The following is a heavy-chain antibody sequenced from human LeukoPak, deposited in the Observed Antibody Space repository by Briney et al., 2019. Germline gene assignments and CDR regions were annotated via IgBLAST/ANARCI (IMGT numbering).Heavy chain of an antibody. Sequence: PGGSLRLSWAASGFTFSSYGMHWVRQAPGKGLAWVAFIRYDGSNKYYADSVKGRFTIFRDNSKNTLYLQMNSLRAEDTAVYYCAKDGSITMIVVVHTFDYWGQGTLVTVSS. J-gene: IGHJ4*02. CDR2: IRYDGSNK. V-gene: IGHV3-30*02. CDR3: AKDGSITMIVVVHTFDY. D-gene: IGHD3-22*01. CDR1: GFTFSSYG.